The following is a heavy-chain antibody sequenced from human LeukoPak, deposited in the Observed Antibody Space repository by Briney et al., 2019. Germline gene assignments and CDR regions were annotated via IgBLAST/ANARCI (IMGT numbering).Heavy chain of an antibody. Sequence: PGGSLRLSCAASGFTFSSYAMSWVRQAPGKGLEWVANIKEDGGDKYYVDSVKGRFTISRDNAKNSLYLQMNSLRADDTSVYYRARYVRDVRHGHYYMDVWGKGTTVTVSS. D-gene: IGHD3-10*02. V-gene: IGHV3-7*01. CDR2: IKEDGGDK. CDR1: GFTFSSYA. J-gene: IGHJ6*03. CDR3: ARYVRDVRHGHYYMDV.